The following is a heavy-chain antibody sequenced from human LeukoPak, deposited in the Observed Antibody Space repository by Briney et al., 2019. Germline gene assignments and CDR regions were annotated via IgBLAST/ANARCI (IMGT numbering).Heavy chain of an antibody. Sequence: GGSLRLSCRGSGFTFGDYAVTWVRQAPGKGLQWVGFIRSEEYGGTPDYATSVKGRFTMSRENSQSIAYLQMNSLRTEDTAVYYCTRALSGWTGYPDFWGQGTLVTVSS. CDR3: TRALSGWTGYPDF. J-gene: IGHJ4*02. D-gene: IGHD6-19*01. V-gene: IGHV3-49*04. CDR2: IRSEEYGGTP. CDR1: GFTFGDYA.